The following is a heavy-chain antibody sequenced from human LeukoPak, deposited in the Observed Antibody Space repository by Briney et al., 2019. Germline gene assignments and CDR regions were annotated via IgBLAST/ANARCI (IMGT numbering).Heavy chain of an antibody. V-gene: IGHV3-23*01. Sequence: PGGSLRVSCAASGFTFSSYAMSWVRQAPGKGLEWVSAISGSGGSTYYADSVKGRFTISRDNSKNTLYLQMNSLRAEDTAVYYCAKQDFGYYYYYYMDVRGKGTTVTVSS. D-gene: IGHD2-15*01. J-gene: IGHJ6*03. CDR2: ISGSGGST. CDR3: AKQDFGYYYYYYMDV. CDR1: GFTFSSYA.